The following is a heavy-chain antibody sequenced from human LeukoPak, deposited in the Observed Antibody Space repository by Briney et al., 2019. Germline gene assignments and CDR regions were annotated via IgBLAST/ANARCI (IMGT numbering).Heavy chain of an antibody. V-gene: IGHV3-23*01. CDR2: ISGISNRT. J-gene: IGHJ3*02. CDR1: GFTFSSYD. Sequence: GGSLRLSCVASGFTFSSYDMTWVRQAPGKGLEWVSSISGISNRTSYADSVKGRFTISRDNSKNTLYLQMNSLRAEDTAVYYCAREYCSSTSCYVSLPPREAFDIWGQGTMVTVSS. D-gene: IGHD2-2*01. CDR3: AREYCSSTSCYVSLPPREAFDI.